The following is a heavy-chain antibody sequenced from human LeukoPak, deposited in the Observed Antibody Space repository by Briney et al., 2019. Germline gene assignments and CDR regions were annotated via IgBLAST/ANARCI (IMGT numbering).Heavy chain of an antibody. Sequence: TLSLTCTVSGGSISSGGYYWSWIRQHPGKGLEWIGYIYYSGSTYYNPSLKSRVTISVDTSKNQFSLKLSSVTAADTAVYYCARRSLVAPDWYFDLWGRGTLVTVSS. J-gene: IGHJ2*01. CDR1: GGSISSGGYY. CDR2: IYYSGST. CDR3: ARRSLVAPDWYFDL. D-gene: IGHD2-15*01. V-gene: IGHV4-31*03.